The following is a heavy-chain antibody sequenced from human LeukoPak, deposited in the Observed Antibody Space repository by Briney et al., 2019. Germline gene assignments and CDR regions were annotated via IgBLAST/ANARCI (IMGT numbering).Heavy chain of an antibody. V-gene: IGHV3-33*01. CDR3: ARDWKTNSFDY. CDR2: IYYDGSNI. J-gene: IGHJ4*02. Sequence: GGSLKLSCAASEFTFTTYGMHWVRQAPGKGLEWVAFIYYDGSNIYYADYVKGRFTISRDISKNTLYLQMDSLRAEDTAIYYCARDWKTNSFDYWGQGTLVTVSS. CDR1: EFTFTTYG. D-gene: IGHD1-1*01.